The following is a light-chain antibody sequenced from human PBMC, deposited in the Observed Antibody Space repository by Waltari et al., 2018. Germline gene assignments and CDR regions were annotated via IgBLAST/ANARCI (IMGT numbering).Light chain of an antibody. Sequence: EIVMTQSPATLSVSPGERATLSCRPSQSVSSNLAWYQQNRDQAPRLLIYGASTRATGIPARFSGSGSGTEFTLTISSLQSEDFAVYYCQQYNSWPPLTFGGGTKVEI. CDR2: GAS. V-gene: IGKV3-15*01. CDR1: QSVSSN. J-gene: IGKJ4*01. CDR3: QQYNSWPPLT.